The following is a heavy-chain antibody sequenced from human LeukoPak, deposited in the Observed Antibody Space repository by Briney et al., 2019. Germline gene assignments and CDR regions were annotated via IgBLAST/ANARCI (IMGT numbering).Heavy chain of an antibody. V-gene: IGHV4-34*01. CDR1: GGSFSGYY. J-gene: IGHJ4*02. CDR2: INHSGST. CDR3: ARHRCSSTSCYGTFYY. D-gene: IGHD2-2*01. Sequence: SETLSLTCAVYGGSFSGYYWSWIRQPPGKGLEWIGEINHSGSTNYNPSLKSRVTISVDTSKNQSSLKLSSVTAADTAVYYCARHRCSSTSCYGTFYYWGQGTLVTVSS.